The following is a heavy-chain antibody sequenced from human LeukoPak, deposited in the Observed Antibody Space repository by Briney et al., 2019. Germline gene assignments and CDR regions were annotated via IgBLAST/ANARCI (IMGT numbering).Heavy chain of an antibody. Sequence: SETLSLTCAVYGGSFSGYYWSWIRQPPGKGLEWIGEINHSGSTNYNPSLKSRVTISVDTSKNQFSLKLSSVTAADTAVYYCARELEVHGGIDYWGQGTLVTVSS. J-gene: IGHJ4*02. CDR1: GGSFSGYY. D-gene: IGHD1-1*01. CDR3: ARELEVHGGIDY. V-gene: IGHV4-34*01. CDR2: INHSGST.